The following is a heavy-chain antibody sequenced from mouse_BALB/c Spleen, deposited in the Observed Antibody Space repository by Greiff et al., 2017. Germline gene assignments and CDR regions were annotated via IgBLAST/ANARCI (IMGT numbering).Heavy chain of an antibody. V-gene: IGHV1-4*01. J-gene: IGHJ1*01. CDR2: INPSSGYT. D-gene: IGHD2-1*01. CDR3: ARFHYGNYWYFDV. Sequence: VQLQQSGAELARPGASVKMSCKASGYTFTSYTMHWVKQRPGQGLEWIGYINPSSGYTNYNQKFKDKATLTADKSSSTAYMQLSSLTSEDSAVYYCARFHYGNYWYFDVWGAGTTVTVSS. CDR1: GYTFTSYT.